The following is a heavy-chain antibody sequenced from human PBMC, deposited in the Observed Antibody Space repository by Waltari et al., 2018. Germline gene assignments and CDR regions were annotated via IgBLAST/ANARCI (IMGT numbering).Heavy chain of an antibody. V-gene: IGHV1-69*01. D-gene: IGHD2-8*01. CDR3: ASVTNNALWPPGDY. CDR2: MIPIFSTA. CDR1: GGTFSSYA. Sequence: QVQLVQSGAEVKKPGSSVKVSCKASGGTFSSYAISWVRQAPGQGLEWMGGMIPIFSTANYAQKFQGRVTMTADESTSTAYMELSSLRSEDTAVYYCASVTNNALWPPGDYWGQGTLVTVSS. J-gene: IGHJ4*02.